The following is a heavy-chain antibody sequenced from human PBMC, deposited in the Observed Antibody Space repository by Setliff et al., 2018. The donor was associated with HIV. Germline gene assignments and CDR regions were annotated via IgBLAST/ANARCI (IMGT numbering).Heavy chain of an antibody. CDR1: GLPFSSFW. CDR2: IKPDGSGK. D-gene: IGHD6-19*01. V-gene: IGHV3-7*03. Sequence: GGSLRLSCAASGLPFSSFWMSWVRQAPGKGLEWVANIKPDGSGKFYVDSAKGRFTISRDNAKNSLYLQMDNLRADDTAIYYCARGPNPPESTSWFWYWGQGTLVTVSS. CDR3: ARGPNPPESTSWFWY. J-gene: IGHJ4*02.